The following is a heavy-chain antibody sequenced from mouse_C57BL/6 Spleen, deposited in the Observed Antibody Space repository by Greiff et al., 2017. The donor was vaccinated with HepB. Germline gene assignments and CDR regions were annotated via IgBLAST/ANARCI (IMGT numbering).Heavy chain of an antibody. CDR3: ARSYYYGSSFFAY. V-gene: IGHV1-20*01. D-gene: IGHD1-1*01. CDR2: INPYNGDT. Sequence: VHVKQSGPELVKPGDSVKISCKASGYSFTGYFMNWVMQSHGKSLEWIGRINPYNGDTFYNQKFKGKATLTVDKSSSTAHMELRSLTSEDSAVYYCARSYYYGSSFFAYWGQGTLVTVSA. J-gene: IGHJ3*01. CDR1: GYSFTGYF.